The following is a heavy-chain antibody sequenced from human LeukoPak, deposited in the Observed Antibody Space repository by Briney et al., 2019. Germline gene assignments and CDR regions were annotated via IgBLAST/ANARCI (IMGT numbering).Heavy chain of an antibody. CDR1: GGSISSSNYY. V-gene: IGHV4-39*01. CDR3: ATQVAQVATTPRINYFDY. CDR2: SYYGGST. J-gene: IGHJ4*02. Sequence: PSETLSLTCTVSGGSISSSNYYWGWIRQPPGKGLEWIGCSYYGGSTYYNPSRKSRFSISVATSQNQFSMRLNSVTAADTAVYYCATQVAQVATTPRINYFDYWGPGTLVTVSS. D-gene: IGHD5-12*01.